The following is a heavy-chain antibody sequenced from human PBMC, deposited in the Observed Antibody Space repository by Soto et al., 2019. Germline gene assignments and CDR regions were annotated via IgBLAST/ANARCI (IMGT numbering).Heavy chain of an antibody. Sequence: DSGRVACNGAGYTFTSYGMSGVRQTAGQGLEWMGWMQPSTGRTGYAQKFQGRVTMTRDTSINTAYMELTTLTSDDTAFYYCARGVSAGVDYWGQGTLVTLSS. CDR3: ARGVSAGVDY. J-gene: IGHJ4*02. CDR1: GYTFTSYG. V-gene: IGHV1-8*02. D-gene: IGHD1-26*01. CDR2: MQPSTGRT.